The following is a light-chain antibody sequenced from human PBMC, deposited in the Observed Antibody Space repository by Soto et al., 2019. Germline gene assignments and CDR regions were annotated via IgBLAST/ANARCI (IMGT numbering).Light chain of an antibody. CDR1: QDVRSY. CDR2: GAS. Sequence: AIRMTQSPSSFSASTGDRVTITCRASQDVRSYLAWYQQKPGKAPKLLLYGASTLQSGVPSRFTGSGSGTDFTLTIDTLQSEDVATYYCHEYYTSPLAFGPGTRVYIK. J-gene: IGKJ3*01. V-gene: IGKV1-8*01. CDR3: HEYYTSPLA.